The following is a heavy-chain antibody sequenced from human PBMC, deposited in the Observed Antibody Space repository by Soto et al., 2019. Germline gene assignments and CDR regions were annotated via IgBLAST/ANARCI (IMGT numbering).Heavy chain of an antibody. CDR3: ARSQGSSTSLEIYYYYYYGMDV. Sequence: QVQLVQSGAEVKKPGSSVKVSCKASGGTFSSYAISWVRQAPGQGLEGLGGIIPISGTANYPQKFQGRVTITADESTSTAYMELSSLRSEDTAVYYCARSQGSSTSLEIYYYYYYGMDVWGQGTTVTVSS. CDR2: IIPISGTA. CDR1: GGTFSSYA. V-gene: IGHV1-69*01. D-gene: IGHD2-2*01. J-gene: IGHJ6*02.